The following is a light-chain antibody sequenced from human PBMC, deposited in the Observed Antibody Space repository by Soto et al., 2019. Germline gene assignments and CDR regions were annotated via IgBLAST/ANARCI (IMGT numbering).Light chain of an antibody. V-gene: IGLV2-14*01. J-gene: IGLJ2*01. CDR2: DVS. Sequence: QSALTQPASVSGSPGQSITISCTGTSSDVGGYNYVSWYQQHPGKAPKLMIYDVSNRPSGVSNRFSGSKSANTASLTISGLQAEDEADYYCSSYTVSSPYVVFGGGTKLTVL. CDR3: SSYTVSSPYVV. CDR1: SSDVGGYNY.